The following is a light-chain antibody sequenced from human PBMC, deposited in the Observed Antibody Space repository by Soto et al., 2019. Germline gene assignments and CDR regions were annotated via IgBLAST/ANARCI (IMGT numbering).Light chain of an antibody. Sequence: QSVLTQPASVSGSPGQSITISCTGTSSDVGGYNYVSWYQQHPGKAPKLMIYEVSNRPSGVSNRFSGSKSGNTASLTISGLQDEDEADHYCRSYTSSTTIYDFANGPKVTV. V-gene: IGLV2-14*01. J-gene: IGLJ1*01. CDR1: SSDVGGYNY. CDR3: RSYTSSTTIYD. CDR2: EVS.